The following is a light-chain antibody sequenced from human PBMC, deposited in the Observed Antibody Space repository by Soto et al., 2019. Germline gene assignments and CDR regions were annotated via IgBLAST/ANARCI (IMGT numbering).Light chain of an antibody. CDR2: EVS. CDR1: RSDVGGYNY. J-gene: IGLJ2*01. Sequence: QSVLTQPASVSGSPGQSITISCTGTRSDVGGYNYVSWYQQHPGKAPKLMIYEVSNRPSGVSNRFSGSKSGNTASLTISGLQAEDEADYYCSSYTSSSTPYVVFGGGTKLTVL. CDR3: SSYTSSSTPYVV. V-gene: IGLV2-14*01.